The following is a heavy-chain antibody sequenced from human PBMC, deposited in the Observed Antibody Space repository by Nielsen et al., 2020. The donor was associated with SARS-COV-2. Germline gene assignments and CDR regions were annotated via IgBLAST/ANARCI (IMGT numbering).Heavy chain of an antibody. V-gene: IGHV3-7*03. J-gene: IGHJ4*02. CDR2: IKHDGSEK. D-gene: IGHD4-11*01. CDR1: GFTFDDYG. CDR3: ARDYYSNLDY. Sequence: GESLKISCAASGFTFDDYGMSWVRQAPGKGLEWVANIKHDGSEKYYVDSVKGRFTISRDNTKNSLYMQMNSLRADDTAVYYCARDYYSNLDYWGQGTLVTVSS.